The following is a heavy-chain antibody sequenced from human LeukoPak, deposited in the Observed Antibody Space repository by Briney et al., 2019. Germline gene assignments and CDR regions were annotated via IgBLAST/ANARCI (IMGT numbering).Heavy chain of an antibody. D-gene: IGHD1-26*01. CDR2: INDGGNII. CDR1: AFTFSNFE. V-gene: IGHV3-48*03. Sequence: GGSLRLSCAVAAFTFSNFEMAWVRQGPGMGLEWLAYINDGGNIIRYADTVRGRFTISRDSVKKSGFLQMNSLRVDDTAIYYCAGGPQFSGSHGFWGQGTLVTVSS. CDR3: AGGPQFSGSHGF. J-gene: IGHJ4*02.